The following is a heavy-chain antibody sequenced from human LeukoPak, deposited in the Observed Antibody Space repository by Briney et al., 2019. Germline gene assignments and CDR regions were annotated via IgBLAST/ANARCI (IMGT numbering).Heavy chain of an antibody. D-gene: IGHD5-18*01. V-gene: IGHV1-69*06. Sequence: SVKVSCKASGYTFTSYYMHWVRQAPGQGLEWMGGIIPIFGTANYAQKFQGRVTITADKSTSTAYMELSSLRSEDTAVYYCARAGGYSYAGNWFDPWGQGTLVTVSS. CDR3: ARAGGYSYAGNWFDP. J-gene: IGHJ5*02. CDR2: IIPIFGTA. CDR1: GYTFTSYY.